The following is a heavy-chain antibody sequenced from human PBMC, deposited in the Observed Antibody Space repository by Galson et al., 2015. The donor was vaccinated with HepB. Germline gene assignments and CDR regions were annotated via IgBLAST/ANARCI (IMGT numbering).Heavy chain of an antibody. J-gene: IGHJ4*02. V-gene: IGHV3-21*06. CDR1: GFTFSTYS. CDR2: ISGSSGYI. CDR3: ASPRGSCVSTSCPFFDH. D-gene: IGHD2-2*01. Sequence: SLRLSCAASGFTFSTYSMNWVRQAPGKGLEWVSSISGSSGYIFYADSVKGRFTISRDNAKNSLYLHMNSLRAEDTAVYCCASPRGSCVSTSCPFFDHWGQGTPVTVSS.